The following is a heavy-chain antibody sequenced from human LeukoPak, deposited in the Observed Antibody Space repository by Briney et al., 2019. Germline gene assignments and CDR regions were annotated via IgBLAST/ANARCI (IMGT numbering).Heavy chain of an antibody. Sequence: ASVKVSCKASGFTFTSSAVQWVRQARGQRLEWIGWIVVGSGNTSYAQKFQERVTITRDMSTSTAYMELSSLRSEDTAVYYCAADQGYSSSWYDYWGQGTLVTVSS. CDR1: GFTFTSSA. J-gene: IGHJ4*02. V-gene: IGHV1-58*01. D-gene: IGHD6-13*01. CDR2: IVVGSGNT. CDR3: AADQGYSSSWYDY.